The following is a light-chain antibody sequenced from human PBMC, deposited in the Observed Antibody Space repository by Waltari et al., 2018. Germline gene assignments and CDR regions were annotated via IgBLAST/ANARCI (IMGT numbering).Light chain of an antibody. J-gene: IGLJ2*01. Sequence: QSALTQPASVSGSPGQSITISCTGTSRDVGSYNLVSWYQQHPGKAPKLIIYEVSKRPSGVSNRFSGSKSGNTASLTISGLQAEDEADYYCCSYAGSSTFVVFGGGTKLTVL. V-gene: IGLV2-23*02. CDR2: EVS. CDR1: SRDVGSYNL. CDR3: CSYAGSSTFVV.